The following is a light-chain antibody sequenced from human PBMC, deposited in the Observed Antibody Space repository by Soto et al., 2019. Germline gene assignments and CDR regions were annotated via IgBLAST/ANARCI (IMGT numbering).Light chain of an antibody. V-gene: IGLV2-14*01. Sequence: SVLTQPASVSGSPGQSITISCTGTSNDVGSYDFVSWYQQQPGKVPKLLIYEVSNRPSGVSHRFSGSKSDNTASLTISGLQSEDEADYYCSSSTTFTTLVFGTGTKVTVL. J-gene: IGLJ1*01. CDR3: SSSTTFTTLV. CDR2: EVS. CDR1: SNDVGSYDF.